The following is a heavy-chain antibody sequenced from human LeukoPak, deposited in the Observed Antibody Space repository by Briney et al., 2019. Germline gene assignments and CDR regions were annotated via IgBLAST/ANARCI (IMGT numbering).Heavy chain of an antibody. CDR2: IYYSGST. J-gene: IGHJ4*02. V-gene: IGHV4-59*08. Sequence: SETLSLTCTVSGGSISSYYWSWIRQPPGKGLEWIGYIYYSGSTNYNPSLKSRGTISVDTSKNQFPLKLSSVTAADTAVYYCARHAGGAVDYWGQGTLVTVSS. D-gene: IGHD2-21*01. CDR1: GGSISSYY. CDR3: ARHAGGAVDY.